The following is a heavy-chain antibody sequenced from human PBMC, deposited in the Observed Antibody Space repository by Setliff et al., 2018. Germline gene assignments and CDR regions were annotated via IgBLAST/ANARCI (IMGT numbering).Heavy chain of an antibody. Sequence: ASVKVSCKTSGYPFTDYYIHWVRQAPGQGLEWMGRINPNSGATNLAQKFQGRVTMTRDTSISTAYMDLSRLRSDDTAVYYCARAVGYCSGGSCYKGDDYWGQGTLVTVSS. D-gene: IGHD2-15*01. CDR1: GYPFTDYY. V-gene: IGHV1-2*06. CDR2: INPNSGAT. J-gene: IGHJ4*02. CDR3: ARAVGYCSGGSCYKGDDY.